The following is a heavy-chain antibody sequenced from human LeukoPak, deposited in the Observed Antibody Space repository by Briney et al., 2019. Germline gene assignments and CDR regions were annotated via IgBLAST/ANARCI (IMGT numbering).Heavy chain of an antibody. CDR1: GFTFSSNS. CDR3: AKASGWLEDWFDP. D-gene: IGHD6-19*01. CDR2: IRQDGSGV. V-gene: IGHV3-7*03. J-gene: IGHJ5*02. Sequence: PGGSLRLSCVASGFTFSSNSMAWVRQAPGKGLEWVANIRQDGSGVEYLESVKGRFTISRDNAKNSLDLQMNSLRVEDTAVYYCAKASGWLEDWFDPWGQGTLVTVSS.